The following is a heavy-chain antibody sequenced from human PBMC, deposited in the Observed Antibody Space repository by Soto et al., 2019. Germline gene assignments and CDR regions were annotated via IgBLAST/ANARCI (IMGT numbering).Heavy chain of an antibody. CDR1: GYTFIDYY. V-gene: IGHV1-2*02. CDR2: VSPKSGGT. CDR3: ARPPGYISDWYYFDL. D-gene: IGHD6-19*01. J-gene: IGHJ4*02. Sequence: ASFNVSCKASGYTFIDYYMHWVRQAPGQGVEWRGRVSPKSGGTNYEKKFQGRVTLTWDTSLNTAYMELNSLMSEDTAVYYCARPPGYISDWYYFDLWGQGNLVTVPQ.